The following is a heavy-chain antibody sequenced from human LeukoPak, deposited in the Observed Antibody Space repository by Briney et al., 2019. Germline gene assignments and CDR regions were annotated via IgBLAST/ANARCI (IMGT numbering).Heavy chain of an antibody. CDR1: GFTFSSYG. Sequence: GGSLRLSCAASGFTFSSYGMHWVRQAPGKGLEWVAVISYDGSNKYYADSVKGRFTISRDNSKNTLYLQMSSLRAEGTAVYYCAKNPYYYDSSGYYYHWGQGTLVTVSS. CDR2: ISYDGSNK. V-gene: IGHV3-30*18. D-gene: IGHD3-22*01. CDR3: AKNPYYYDSSGYYYH. J-gene: IGHJ5*02.